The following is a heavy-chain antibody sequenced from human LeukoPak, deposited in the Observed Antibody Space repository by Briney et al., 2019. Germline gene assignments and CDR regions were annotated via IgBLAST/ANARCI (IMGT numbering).Heavy chain of an antibody. D-gene: IGHD6-13*01. V-gene: IGHV3-7*01. Sequence: PGGSRRLAWAASGFTFSNFWMTCVRQAPGKGLEWVANVKQGGSEKSCVDSVKGRFTISRDNAKNSLYLQMNGLRVEDTAVYYCARGRGDSSSWYFDYWGQGTLVTVSS. J-gene: IGHJ4*02. CDR3: ARGRGDSSSWYFDY. CDR2: VKQGGSEK. CDR1: GFTFSNFW.